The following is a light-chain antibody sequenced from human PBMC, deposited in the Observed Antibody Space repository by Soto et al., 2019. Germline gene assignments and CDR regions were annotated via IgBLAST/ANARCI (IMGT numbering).Light chain of an antibody. CDR2: DAS. J-gene: IGKJ4*01. V-gene: IGKV3-11*01. CDR1: QSVTNS. Sequence: EILLTQSPATLSLSPGERATLSCRASQSVTNSLAWYQQKPGQAPRLLVYDASNRATGIPTRFSGSGSGTDFTLTISNLEPEDFAVYYCQQHISWPLTFGGGTKV. CDR3: QQHISWPLT.